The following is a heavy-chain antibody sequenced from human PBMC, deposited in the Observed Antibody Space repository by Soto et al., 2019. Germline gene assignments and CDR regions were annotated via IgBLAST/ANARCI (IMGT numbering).Heavy chain of an antibody. D-gene: IGHD3-10*01. CDR2: IIPIFGTA. V-gene: IGHV1-69*01. Sequence: QVQLVQSGAEVKKPGSSVKVSCKASGGTFSSYAISWVRQAPGQGLEWMGGIIPIFGTANYAQKFQGRVTINADESTSTAYMELSSLRSEDTAVYYCSRESWAHITMVRGVKDYYYVMDVWGKGTTVTVSS. CDR1: GGTFSSYA. CDR3: SRESWAHITMVRGVKDYYYVMDV. J-gene: IGHJ6*04.